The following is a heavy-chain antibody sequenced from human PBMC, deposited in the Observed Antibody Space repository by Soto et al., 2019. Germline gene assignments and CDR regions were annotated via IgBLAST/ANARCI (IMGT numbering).Heavy chain of an antibody. D-gene: IGHD3-10*01. CDR3: ASGSESGYGMDV. Sequence: SETLSLTCTVSGGSISSSSYYWGWIRQPPGKGLEWIGSIYYSGSTYYNPSLKSRVTISVDTSKNQFSLKLSSVTAADTAVYYCASGSESGYGMDVWGQGTTVTVSS. J-gene: IGHJ6*02. CDR1: GGSISSSSYY. V-gene: IGHV4-39*01. CDR2: IYYSGST.